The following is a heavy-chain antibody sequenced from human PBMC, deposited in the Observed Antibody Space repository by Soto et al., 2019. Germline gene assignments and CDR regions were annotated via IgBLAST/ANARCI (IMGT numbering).Heavy chain of an antibody. CDR3: ARGRGVVIPAGTPDAFDV. V-gene: IGHV1-18*01. D-gene: IGHD2-21*01. J-gene: IGHJ3*01. CDR1: GYIFNKYG. Sequence: ASVKVSCKTSGYIFNKYGFNWVRQAPGQGLEWMGRISAFNGYTNFAQKFQGRVTLTTDTSTNTAYMELSSLRSDDTAIYYCARGRGVVIPAGTPDAFDVWGQGTMVTVSS. CDR2: ISAFNGYT.